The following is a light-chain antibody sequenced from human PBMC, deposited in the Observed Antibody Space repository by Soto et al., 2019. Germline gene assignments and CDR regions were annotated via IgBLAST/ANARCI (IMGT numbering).Light chain of an antibody. Sequence: DILMTQSPSSLSASVGDRVTISCRASQSISSYLNWYQQKPGKAPRLLIYGASSLHSGVPPRFSGSGSGTDFTLTISSLQPEDFATYYCQQSYSTPRTFGRGTKVDI. CDR1: QSISSY. J-gene: IGKJ4*01. CDR2: GAS. CDR3: QQSYSTPRT. V-gene: IGKV1-39*01.